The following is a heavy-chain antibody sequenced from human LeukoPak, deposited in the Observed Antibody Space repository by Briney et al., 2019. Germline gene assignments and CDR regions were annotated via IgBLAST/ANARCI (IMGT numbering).Heavy chain of an antibody. V-gene: IGHV1-69*13. CDR3: ARERGGGSGSFYHNDAFDI. J-gene: IGHJ3*02. CDR2: IIPIFGTA. Sequence: ASVKVSCKASGGTFSSYAISWVRQAPGQGLEWMGGIIPIFGTANYAQKFQGRVTITADESTSTAYMELSSLRSEDTAVYYCARERGGGSGSFYHNDAFDIWGQGTMVTVSS. CDR1: GGTFSSYA. D-gene: IGHD1-26*01.